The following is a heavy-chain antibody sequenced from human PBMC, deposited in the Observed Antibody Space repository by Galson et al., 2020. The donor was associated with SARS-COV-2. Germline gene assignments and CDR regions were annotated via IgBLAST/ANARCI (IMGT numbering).Heavy chain of an antibody. J-gene: IGHJ4*02. CDR3: AKVSVVVAATTSLIIGGDYYFDY. V-gene: IGHV3-23*01. D-gene: IGHD2-15*01. CDR1: GFTFSSYA. CDR2: ISGSGGST. Sequence: GGSLRLSCAASGFTFSSYAMSWVRQAPGKGLEWVSAISGSGGSTYYADSVKGRFTISRDNSKNTLYLQMNSLRAEDTAVYYCAKVSVVVAATTSLIIGGDYYFDYWGQGTLVTVSS.